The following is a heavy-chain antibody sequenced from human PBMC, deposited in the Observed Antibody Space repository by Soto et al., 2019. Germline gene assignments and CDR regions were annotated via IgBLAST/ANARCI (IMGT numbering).Heavy chain of an antibody. V-gene: IGHV5-51*01. Sequence: GESLKISCKGSGYSFTNYWIGWVRQMSGKGLEWMGIIYPGDSDTRYSPSFQGQVTISVDKSISTAYLQWSSLKASDTAMYYCAKTGGTSLYDIVYWGQGTQVTVSS. CDR2: IYPGDSDT. CDR1: GYSFTNYW. J-gene: IGHJ4*02. CDR3: AKTGGTSLYDIVY. D-gene: IGHD2-2*01.